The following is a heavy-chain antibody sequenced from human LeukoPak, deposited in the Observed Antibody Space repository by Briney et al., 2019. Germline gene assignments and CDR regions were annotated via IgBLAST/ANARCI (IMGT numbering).Heavy chain of an antibody. CDR3: ASLPASGGNSGGDY. CDR2: IIPIFGTA. D-gene: IGHD4-23*01. Sequence: SVKVSCKASGGTFSSYAISWVRQAPGQGLEWMGGIIPIFGTANYAQKFQGRVTITADEFTSTAYMELSSLRSEDTAVYYCASLPASGGNSGGDYWGQGTLVTVSS. J-gene: IGHJ4*02. V-gene: IGHV1-69*13. CDR1: GGTFSSYA.